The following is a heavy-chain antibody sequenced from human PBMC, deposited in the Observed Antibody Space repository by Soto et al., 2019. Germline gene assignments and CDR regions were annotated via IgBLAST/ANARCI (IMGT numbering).Heavy chain of an antibody. CDR1: GYTFTSYG. CDR2: ISAYNGNT. CDR3: AREDRDDTYYDILTGYRYLDY. Sequence: ASVKVSCKASGYTFTSYGISWVRQAPGQGLEWMGWISAYNGNTNYAQKLQGRVTMTTDISTSTAYMELRSLRSDDTAVYYCAREDRDDTYYDILTGYRYLDYWG. D-gene: IGHD3-9*01. V-gene: IGHV1-18*01. J-gene: IGHJ4*01.